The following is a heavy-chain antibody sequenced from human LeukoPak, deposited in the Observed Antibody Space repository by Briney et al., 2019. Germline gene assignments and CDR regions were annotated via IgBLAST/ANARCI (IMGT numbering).Heavy chain of an antibody. D-gene: IGHD2-2*01. CDR2: IYSGGST. J-gene: IGHJ4*02. Sequence: RGSLRLSCAASGFTVSSNYMSWVRQAPGKGLEWVSVIYSGGSTYYADSVKGRFTISRHNSKSTLYLQMNSLRAEDTAVYYCASNIPSRYWGQGTLVTVSS. CDR1: GFTVSSNY. V-gene: IGHV3-53*04. CDR3: ASNIPSRY.